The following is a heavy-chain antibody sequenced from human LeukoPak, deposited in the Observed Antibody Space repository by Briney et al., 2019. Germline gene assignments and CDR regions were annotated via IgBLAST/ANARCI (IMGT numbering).Heavy chain of an antibody. Sequence: NPSETLSLTCAVSGGSISSSNWWSWVRQPPGKGLEWIGEIYHSGSTNYNPSLKSRVTISVDTSKNLFSLKLSSVTAADTATYYCVPGRGTGYYSWGDAFDIWGQGTMVTVSS. J-gene: IGHJ3*02. CDR2: IYHSGST. D-gene: IGHD3-22*01. CDR3: VPGRGTGYYSWGDAFDI. V-gene: IGHV4-4*02. CDR1: GGSISSSNW.